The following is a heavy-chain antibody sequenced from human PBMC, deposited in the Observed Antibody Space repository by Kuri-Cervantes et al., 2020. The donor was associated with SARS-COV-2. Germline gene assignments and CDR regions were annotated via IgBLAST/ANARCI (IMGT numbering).Heavy chain of an antibody. CDR3: ARGRPLVDY. Sequence: SETLSLTCSVSSGSISTFYWSWIRQFPGKRLEWIGYDYYTGVAKYNPSPKSRVTMSVNTSKNQFSLRLSSVTPADTAIYSCARGRPLVDYWGQGTLVTVSS. V-gene: IGHV4-59*01. CDR2: DYYTGVA. J-gene: IGHJ4*02. CDR1: SGSISTFY.